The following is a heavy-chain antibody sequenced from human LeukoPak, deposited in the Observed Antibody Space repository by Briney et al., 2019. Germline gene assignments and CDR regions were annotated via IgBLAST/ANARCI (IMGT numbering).Heavy chain of an antibody. CDR1: GFTFSSYA. CDR3: ARDGGPGIRTTVTQNVFGY. Sequence: GRSLRLSCAASGFTFSSYAMHWVRQAPGKGLEWVAVISYDGSNKYYADSVKGRFTISRDNAKNSLYLQMNSLRAEDTAVYYCARDGGPGIRTTVTQNVFGYWGQGTLVTVSS. D-gene: IGHD4-17*01. J-gene: IGHJ4*02. V-gene: IGHV3-30*04. CDR2: ISYDGSNK.